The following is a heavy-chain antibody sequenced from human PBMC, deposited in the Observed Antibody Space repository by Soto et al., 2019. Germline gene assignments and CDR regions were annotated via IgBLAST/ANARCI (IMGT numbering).Heavy chain of an antibody. CDR1: GGSISSYY. CDR3: ARDLRIGRGYSYGAFDP. D-gene: IGHD5-18*01. CDR2: IYTSGST. V-gene: IGHV4-4*07. J-gene: IGHJ5*02. Sequence: PSETLSLTCTVSGGSISSYYWSWIRQPAGKGLEWIGRIYTSGSTNYNPSLKSRVTMSVDTSKNQLSLKLSSVTAADTAVYYCARDLRIGRGYSYGAFDPWGQGTLVTVSS.